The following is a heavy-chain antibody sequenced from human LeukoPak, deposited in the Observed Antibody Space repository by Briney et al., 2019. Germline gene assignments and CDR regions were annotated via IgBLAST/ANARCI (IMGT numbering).Heavy chain of an antibody. CDR1: GGSISSSSYY. V-gene: IGHV4-39*07. D-gene: IGHD3-9*01. CDR3: ASLAMDDILTGYSPDYYYYYMDV. Sequence: PSETLSLTCTVSGGSISSSSYYWGWIRQPPGKGLEWIGSIYYSGSTYYNPSLKSRVTISVDTSKNQFSLKLSSVTAADTAVYYCASLAMDDILTGYSPDYYYYYMDVWGKGTTVTISS. J-gene: IGHJ6*03. CDR2: IYYSGST.